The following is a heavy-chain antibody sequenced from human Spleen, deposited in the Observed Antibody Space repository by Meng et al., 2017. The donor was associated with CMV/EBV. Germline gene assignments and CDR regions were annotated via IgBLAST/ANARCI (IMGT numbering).Heavy chain of an antibody. V-gene: IGHV1-2*02. CDR1: GYIFIDYY. Sequence: ASVKVSCKASGYIFIDYYIHWVRQAPGQGLEWMGWINPNSGATNYAQRFQGRITMTRDTSMSTAYMELSRLTSDDTAVYYCARDLGQQLVLYYFDYWGQGTLVTVSS. J-gene: IGHJ4*02. D-gene: IGHD6-6*01. CDR2: INPNSGAT. CDR3: ARDLGQQLVLYYFDY.